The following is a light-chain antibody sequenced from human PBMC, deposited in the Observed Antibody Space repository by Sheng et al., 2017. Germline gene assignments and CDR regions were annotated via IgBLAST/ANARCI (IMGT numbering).Light chain of an antibody. CDR1: QSISSW. CDR3: QQYDSPQIT. CDR2: AAS. V-gene: IGKV1-5*01. Sequence: DIQMTQSPSSLSASVGDRINITCRASQSISSWLAWYQQKPGKAPKLLIYAASSLQSGVPSRFSGSGSGTDFTLTISSLQPEDIATYYCQQYDSPQITFGQGTRLEIK. J-gene: IGKJ5*01.